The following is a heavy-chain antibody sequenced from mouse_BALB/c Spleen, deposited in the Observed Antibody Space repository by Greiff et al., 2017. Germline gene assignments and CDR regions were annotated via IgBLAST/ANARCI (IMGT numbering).Heavy chain of an antibody. CDR1: GYTFTSYW. CDR2: INPSTGYT. V-gene: IGHV1-7*01. J-gene: IGHJ1*01. D-gene: IGHD2-4*01. CDR3: AKEGDYDYDRYFDV. Sequence: QVQLQQSGAELAKPGASVKISCKASGYTFTSYWMHWVKQRPGQGLEWIGYINPSTGYTEYNQKFKDKATLTADKSSSTAYMQLRSLTSEDSAVYYGAKEGDYDYDRYFDVWGAGTTVTVSS.